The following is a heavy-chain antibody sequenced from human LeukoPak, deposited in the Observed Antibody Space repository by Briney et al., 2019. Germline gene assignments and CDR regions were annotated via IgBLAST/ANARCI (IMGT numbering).Heavy chain of an antibody. CDR1: GGSISSYY. CDR3: ARVHGDYVYLPWFDP. CDR2: IYYSGST. Sequence: SETLSLTCTVSGGSISSYYWSWLRQPPGKGLEWIGHIYYSGSTNYNPSLKSRVTISVDTSKNQFSLKLSSVTAADTAVYYCARVHGDYVYLPWFDPWGQGTLVTVSS. J-gene: IGHJ5*02. V-gene: IGHV4-59*01. D-gene: IGHD4-17*01.